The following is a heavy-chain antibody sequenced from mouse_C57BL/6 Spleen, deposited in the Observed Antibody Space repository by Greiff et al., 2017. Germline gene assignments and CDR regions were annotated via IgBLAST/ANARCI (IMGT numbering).Heavy chain of an antibody. D-gene: IGHD1-1*01. CDR1: GYAFSSYW. V-gene: IGHV1-80*01. Sequence: QVQLQQSGAELVKPGASVKISCKASGYAFSSYWMNWVKQRPGTGLEWIGQIYPGDGDTNYNGKFKGKATLTADKSSSTASMQLSSLTSEDSAVYFCAFYYYGFGGLDYWGQGTSVTVSS. J-gene: IGHJ4*01. CDR2: IYPGDGDT. CDR3: AFYYYGFGGLDY.